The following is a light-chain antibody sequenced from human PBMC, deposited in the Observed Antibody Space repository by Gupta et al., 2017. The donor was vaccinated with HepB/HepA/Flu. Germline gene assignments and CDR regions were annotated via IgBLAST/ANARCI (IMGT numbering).Light chain of an antibody. CDR3: MRTLDSPYT. CDR1: RTLLNNNGYAF. V-gene: IGKV2-28*01. CDR2: VAS. Sequence: VMTQSPLALLITSAEPGSISCSSRRTLLNNNGYAFLYWYLQKPAQSPHLLIYVASSRASGVPDRGNGSGSGTDFTLNIARVEAEDVGVYYWMRTLDSPYTFGPGTKLKIK. J-gene: IGKJ2*01.